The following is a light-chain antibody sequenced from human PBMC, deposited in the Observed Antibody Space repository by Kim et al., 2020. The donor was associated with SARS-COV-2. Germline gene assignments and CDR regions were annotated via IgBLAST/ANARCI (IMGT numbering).Light chain of an antibody. Sequence: DIQLTQSPSTLSASIGDRVTITCRASQSVGNDLNWFQQRPGQTPKLLIYVATNLHSGVPSRFSGSGSGTDFTLTITSLQPEDFATYFCQQRYNTPLTFGQGTKVDI. J-gene: IGKJ1*01. CDR3: QQRYNTPLT. CDR2: VAT. V-gene: IGKV1-39*01. CDR1: QSVGND.